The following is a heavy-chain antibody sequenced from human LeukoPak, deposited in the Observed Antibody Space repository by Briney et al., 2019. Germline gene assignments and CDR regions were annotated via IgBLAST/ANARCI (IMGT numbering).Heavy chain of an antibody. V-gene: IGHV1-69*01. D-gene: IGHD5-12*01. Sequence: SVKVSRKASGGTFSSYAISWVRQAPGQGLEWMGGIIPIFGTANYAQKFQGRVTITADESTSTAYMELSSLRSEDTAVYYCARGPGYSGYDSPGWYTIRFDYWGQGTLVTVSS. CDR2: IIPIFGTA. CDR1: GGTFSSYA. J-gene: IGHJ4*02. CDR3: ARGPGYSGYDSPGWYTIRFDY.